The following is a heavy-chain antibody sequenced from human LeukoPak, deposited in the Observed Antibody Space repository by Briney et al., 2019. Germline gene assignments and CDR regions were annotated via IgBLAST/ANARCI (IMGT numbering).Heavy chain of an antibody. J-gene: IGHJ6*02. CDR1: GFTFSSYS. CDR2: ISSSSSYI. CDR3: ARSCSSTSCYPEGHYGMDV. V-gene: IGHV3-21*01. D-gene: IGHD2-2*01. Sequence: PGGSLRLSCAASGFTFSSYSMNWVRQAPGKGLEWVSSISSSSSYIYYADSVKGRFTISRDNAKNSLYLQMNSLRAEDTAVYYCARSCSSTSCYPEGHYGMDVWGQGTTVTVSS.